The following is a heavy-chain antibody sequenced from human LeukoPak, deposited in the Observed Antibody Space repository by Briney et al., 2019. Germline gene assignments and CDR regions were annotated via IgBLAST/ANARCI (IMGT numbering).Heavy chain of an antibody. CDR1: GGSISSYY. CDR3: ARHWSGYDSSGYYEYFQH. Sequence: SETLSLTCTVSGGSISSYYWSWIRQPPGKGLEWIGYIYYSGSTNYNPSLESRVTISVDTSKNQFSLKLSSVTAADTAVYYCARHWSGYDSSGYYEYFQHWGQGTLVTVSS. J-gene: IGHJ1*01. V-gene: IGHV4-59*08. D-gene: IGHD3-22*01. CDR2: IYYSGST.